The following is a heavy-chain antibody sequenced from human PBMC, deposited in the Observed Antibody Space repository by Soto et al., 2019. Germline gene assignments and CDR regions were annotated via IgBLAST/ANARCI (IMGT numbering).Heavy chain of an antibody. Sequence: EVQLVESGGGLVKPGGSLRLSCAASGFTFSRYSMNWVRQAPGKGLEWVSSISSSSSYIYYADSVKGRFTISRDNAKNSLYLQINSLRAEDTAVYYCARDQPGYSYGYGLGYWGQGTLVTVSS. CDR3: ARDQPGYSYGYGLGY. D-gene: IGHD5-18*01. CDR2: ISSSSSYI. V-gene: IGHV3-21*01. J-gene: IGHJ4*02. CDR1: GFTFSRYS.